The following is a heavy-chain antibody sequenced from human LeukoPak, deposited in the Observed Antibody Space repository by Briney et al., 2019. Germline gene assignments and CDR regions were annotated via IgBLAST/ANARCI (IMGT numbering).Heavy chain of an antibody. V-gene: IGHV4-31*03. CDR1: GGSISSGGYY. CDR2: IYYSGST. J-gene: IGHJ5*02. CDR3: ATRNSSSWYRSLGP. Sequence: PSQTLSLTCTVSGGSISSGGYYWSWIRQHPGKGLEWIGYIYYSGSTYYNPSLESRVTISGDTSKNQFSLKLSSVTAADTAVYYCATRNSSSWYRSLGPWGRGTLVTVSS. D-gene: IGHD6-13*01.